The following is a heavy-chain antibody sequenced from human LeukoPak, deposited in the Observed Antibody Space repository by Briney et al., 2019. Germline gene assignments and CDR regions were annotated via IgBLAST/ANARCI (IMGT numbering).Heavy chain of an antibody. CDR1: GGSISSYY. CDR2: IYYSGST. CDR3: ARATYYYDSSGYYGFDY. J-gene: IGHJ4*02. V-gene: IGHV4-59*01. D-gene: IGHD3-22*01. Sequence: SETLSLTCTVSGGSISSYYWSWIRQPPGKGLEWIGYIYYSGSTNYNPSLKSRVAISVDTSKNQFSLKLSSVTAADTAVYYCARATYYYDSSGYYGFDYWGQGTLVTVSS.